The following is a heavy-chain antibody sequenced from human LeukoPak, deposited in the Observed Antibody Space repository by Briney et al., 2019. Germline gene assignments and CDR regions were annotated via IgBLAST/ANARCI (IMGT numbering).Heavy chain of an antibody. CDR2: ISSSSSYI. CDR3: ARCTTGRTFGSLREIKRSREIDY. J-gene: IGHJ4*02. V-gene: IGHV3-21*01. Sequence: PGGSLRLSCAASGFTFSSYSMNWVRQAPGKGREWVSSISSSSSYIYYADSVKGRFTISRDNAKNSLYLQMNSLRVEDTALYYCARCTTGRTFGSLREIKRSREIDYWGQGTLVTVSS. CDR1: GFTFSSYS. D-gene: IGHD1-1*01.